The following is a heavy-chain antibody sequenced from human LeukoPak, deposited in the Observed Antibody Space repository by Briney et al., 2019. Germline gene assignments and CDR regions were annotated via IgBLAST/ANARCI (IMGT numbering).Heavy chain of an antibody. CDR3: AKDRNSVEGGGIFDY. J-gene: IGHJ4*02. D-gene: IGHD4-23*01. CDR2: ITWNSAST. Sequence: PCRSLRLPCTVSGITFDDYAMHWVRTPPGKGLEWVSGITWNSASTGYADSVKGRFTISRDNGKNSLYLQKNSLRAEDTALYYCAKDRNSVEGGGIFDYWGQGALVTVSS. CDR1: GITFDDYA. V-gene: IGHV3-9*01.